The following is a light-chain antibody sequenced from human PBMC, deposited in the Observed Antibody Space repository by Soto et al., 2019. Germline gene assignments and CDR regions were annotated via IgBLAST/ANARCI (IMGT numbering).Light chain of an antibody. CDR3: MQSQVLPLT. CDR1: QSLLHSDGKTY. CDR2: EVS. J-gene: IGKJ4*01. Sequence: DIMMTQTPLFLSVTPGQPASISCKARQSLLHSDGKTYLYWYVQKAGQPPQLPIYEVSNRCSGVPDRFSGSGSVTDFTLKISRVEAEDVGVYYCMQSQVLPLTFGGGTRVEIK. V-gene: IGKV2D-29*01.